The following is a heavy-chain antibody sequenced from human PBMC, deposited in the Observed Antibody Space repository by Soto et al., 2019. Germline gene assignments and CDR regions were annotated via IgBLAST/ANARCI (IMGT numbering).Heavy chain of an antibody. D-gene: IGHD2-15*01. J-gene: IGHJ4*02. V-gene: IGHV4-31*03. CDR1: GGSISSGGYY. CDR2: IDYSGST. Sequence: QVQLQESGPGLVKPSQTLSLTCTVSGGSISSGGYYWSWIRQHPGKGLEWIGYIDYSGSTYYNPSLKSRVTISVDTSKNQFSLKLSSVTAADTAVYYCAGGYCSGGSCYESFDYWGQGTLVTFSS. CDR3: AGGYCSGGSCYESFDY.